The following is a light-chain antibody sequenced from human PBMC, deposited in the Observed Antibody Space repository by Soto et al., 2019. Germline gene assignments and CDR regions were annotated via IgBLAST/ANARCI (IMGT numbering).Light chain of an antibody. Sequence: EIVLTHSPATLSLSPGERATLSCRASQSVSSYLAWYQQKPGQAPRLLIYDASNRATGIPARFSGSGSGTDFTLTISSLEPEDFAVYYCQQRSSWPPITFGQGTRLEIK. CDR1: QSVSSY. J-gene: IGKJ5*01. V-gene: IGKV3-11*01. CDR3: QQRSSWPPIT. CDR2: DAS.